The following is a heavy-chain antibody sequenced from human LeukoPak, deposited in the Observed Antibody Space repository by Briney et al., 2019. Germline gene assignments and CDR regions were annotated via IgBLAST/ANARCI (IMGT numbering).Heavy chain of an antibody. V-gene: IGHV4-39*01. CDR3: ARHRDYYGSGSYYNGYDY. Sequence: PSETLSLTCTVSGGSISSSSYYWGWIRQPPGKGLEWIGGIYYSGSTYYNPSLKSRVTISVDTSKNQFSLKLSSVTAADTAVYYCARHRDYYGSGSYYNGYDYWGQGTLVTVSS. D-gene: IGHD3-10*01. CDR1: GGSISSSSYY. J-gene: IGHJ4*02. CDR2: IYYSGST.